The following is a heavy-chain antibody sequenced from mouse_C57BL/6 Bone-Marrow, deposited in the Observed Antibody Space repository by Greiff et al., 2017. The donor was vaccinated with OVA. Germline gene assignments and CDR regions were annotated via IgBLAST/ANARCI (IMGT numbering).Heavy chain of an antibody. Sequence: VQLQQSGPVLVKPGASVQMSCKASGYTFTDYYMNWVKQSHGKSLEWIGVINPYNGGTSYNQKFKGKATLTVDKSSSTAYMELSSLTSEDSAVYYCARWGLGYYFDYWGQGTTLTVSS. V-gene: IGHV1-19*01. CDR2: INPYNGGT. CDR1: GYTFTDYY. D-gene: IGHD4-1*01. J-gene: IGHJ2*01. CDR3: ARWGLGYYFDY.